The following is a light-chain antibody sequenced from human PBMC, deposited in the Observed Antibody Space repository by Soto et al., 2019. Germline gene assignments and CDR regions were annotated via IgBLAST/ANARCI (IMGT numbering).Light chain of an antibody. V-gene: IGKV2-24*01. CDR1: QSLVYSDGNTY. CDR3: MQLSQGPYT. CDR2: KIS. Sequence: DIVMTQTPLSSSVTLGQPASFSCRSSQSLVYSDGNTYLSWLHQRPGQPPRLLIYKISNWFSGVPDRLSGSGAGRDFTLKISRVEAADVGVYYCMQLSQGPYTFGQGTKLEI. J-gene: IGKJ2*01.